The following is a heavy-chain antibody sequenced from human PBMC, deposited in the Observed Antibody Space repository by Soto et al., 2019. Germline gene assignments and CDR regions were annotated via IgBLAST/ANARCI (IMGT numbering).Heavy chain of an antibody. Sequence: GGSLRLSCAASGFTFSSYEMNWVRQAPGKGLEWVSYISSSGSTIYYADSVKGRFTISRDNAKNSLYLQMNSLRAEDTAVYYCARVDSYGYGYWGQGTLLTAPQ. CDR3: ARVDSYGYGY. J-gene: IGHJ4*02. V-gene: IGHV3-48*03. CDR2: ISSSGSTI. CDR1: GFTFSSYE. D-gene: IGHD5-18*01.